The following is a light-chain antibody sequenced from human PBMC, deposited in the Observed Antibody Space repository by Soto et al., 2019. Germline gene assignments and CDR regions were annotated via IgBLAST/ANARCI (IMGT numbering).Light chain of an antibody. CDR1: QSISSY. J-gene: IGKJ2*01. CDR3: QQSYGTPQT. V-gene: IGKV1-39*01. CDR2: GAS. Sequence: DIQMTQSPSSLSASVGDRVTITCRASQSISSYLNWYQQKPEEAPKLLIYGASSLQSGVPSRFSGSESGTDFTLTISSLQPEDFATYYCQQSYGTPQTFGQGTKLEIK.